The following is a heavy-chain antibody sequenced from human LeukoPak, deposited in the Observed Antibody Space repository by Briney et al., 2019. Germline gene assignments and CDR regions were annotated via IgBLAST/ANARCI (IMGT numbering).Heavy chain of an antibody. D-gene: IGHD4-17*01. J-gene: IGHJ6*04. CDR2: ISSSGSTI. CDR1: GFTFSSYE. V-gene: IGHV3-48*03. Sequence: GGSLRLSCAASGFTFSSYEMNWVRQAPGKGLEGGSYISSSGSTIYYADSVKGRFTISRDNANNSLYLPMTSLRADDTAVYYCARDTYYGDYVGFRPIWGKGTTVTVSS. CDR3: ARDTYYGDYVGFRPI.